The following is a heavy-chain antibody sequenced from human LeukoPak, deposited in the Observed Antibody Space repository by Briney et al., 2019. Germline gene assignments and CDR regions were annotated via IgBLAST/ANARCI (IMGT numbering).Heavy chain of an antibody. CDR3: VRDGDSSGYYYVGSYHFDY. J-gene: IGHJ4*02. CDR2: ISYDGSNK. D-gene: IGHD3-22*01. V-gene: IGHV3-30-3*01. Sequence: PGRSLRLSGAASGFTFSTYAIYWGRQAPGKGLEWVAIISYDGSNKFYADSVKGRFTISRDNSKNTLYLQMNSLRPEDTAVYYCVRDGDSSGYYYVGSYHFDYWGQGTLVTVSS. CDR1: GFTFSTYA.